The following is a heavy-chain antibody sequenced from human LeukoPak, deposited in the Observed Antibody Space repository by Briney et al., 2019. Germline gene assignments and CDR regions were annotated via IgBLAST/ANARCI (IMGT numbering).Heavy chain of an antibody. CDR3: ARAAANSSGYYVVY. CDR1: GGSISRYY. CDR2: IYYSGST. Sequence: SETLSLTCTVSGGSISRYYWSWIRQPPGKGLEWIGYIYYSGSTNYNPSLKSRVTISVDTSKNQFSLKLSSVTAADTAVYYCARAAANSSGYYVVYWGQGTLVTVSS. D-gene: IGHD3-22*01. J-gene: IGHJ4*02. V-gene: IGHV4-59*01.